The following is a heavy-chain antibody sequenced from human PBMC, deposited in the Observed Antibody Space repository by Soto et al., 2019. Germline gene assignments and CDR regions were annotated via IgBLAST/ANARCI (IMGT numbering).Heavy chain of an antibody. CDR1: GFTVSSNY. V-gene: IGHV3-53*02. Sequence: EVQLVETGGGLIQPGGSLRLSCAASGFTVSSNYMSWVSQAPGKGLEWVSVIYSGGSTYYADSVKGRFTISRDNSKNTLYLQMNSLRAEDTAVYYCARDPLFDPRAGYPFDCWGQGTLVTVSS. CDR2: IYSGGST. D-gene: IGHD5-18*01. J-gene: IGHJ4*02. CDR3: ARDPLFDPRAGYPFDC.